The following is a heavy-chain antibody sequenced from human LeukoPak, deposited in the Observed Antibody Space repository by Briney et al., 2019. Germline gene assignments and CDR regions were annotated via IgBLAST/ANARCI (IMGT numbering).Heavy chain of an antibody. CDR1: GGTFSSYA. J-gene: IGHJ4*02. CDR2: IIPIFGTA. D-gene: IGHD1-26*01. Sequence: SVKVSCKASGGTFSSYAISWVRQAPGQGLEWMGGIIPIFGTANYAQKFQGRVTMTEDASTDTAYMDLSSLRSEDTAVYFCVAANPGGLADYWGQGTLVTVSS. CDR3: VAANPGGLADY. V-gene: IGHV1-69*13.